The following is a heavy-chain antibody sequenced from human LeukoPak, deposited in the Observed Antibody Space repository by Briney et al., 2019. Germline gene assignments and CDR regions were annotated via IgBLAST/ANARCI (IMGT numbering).Heavy chain of an antibody. D-gene: IGHD2-15*01. CDR2: IYDTGRT. CDR3: ARAHLYCSGGTCYLIGFDY. J-gene: IGHJ4*02. Sequence: PETLSLTCTVSGGSISPYYWSWIWQSPGKGLEWIGYIYDTGRTNYNPSLKSRVTISLDTSKNHFSLKMTSVTAADTAVYYCARAHLYCSGGTCYLIGFDYWGQGTLVTVSS. CDR1: GGSISPYY. V-gene: IGHV4-59*01.